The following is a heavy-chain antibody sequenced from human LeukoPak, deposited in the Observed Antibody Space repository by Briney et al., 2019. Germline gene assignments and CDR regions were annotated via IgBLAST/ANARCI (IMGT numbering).Heavy chain of an antibody. V-gene: IGHV1-8*01. J-gene: IGHJ4*02. D-gene: IGHD7-27*01. CDR2: MSPNSGDT. CDR3: VRTPPNWGFDY. CDR1: GYTFTTHD. Sequence: ASVKVSCKASGYTFTTHDINWVRQATGQGLEWMGWMSPNSGDTGYAQKFQGRVTMTSDSSISTAFMELSSLRSEDTAIYYCVRTPPNWGFDYWGQGTLVTVSS.